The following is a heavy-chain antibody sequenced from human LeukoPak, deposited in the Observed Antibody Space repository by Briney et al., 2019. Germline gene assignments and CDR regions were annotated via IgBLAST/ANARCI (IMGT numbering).Heavy chain of an antibody. CDR3: ARHNGRGSGWSFDY. J-gene: IGHJ4*02. D-gene: IGHD6-19*01. V-gene: IGHV4-59*08. Sequence: SETLSLTCTVSGGSISSYXWSWIRQPPGKXXXXXGYIYYSGSTNYNPSLKSRVTITVDTSKNQFSLKLSSVTAADTAVYYCARHNGRGSGWSFDYWGQGTLVTVSS. CDR1: GGSISSYX. CDR2: IYYSGST.